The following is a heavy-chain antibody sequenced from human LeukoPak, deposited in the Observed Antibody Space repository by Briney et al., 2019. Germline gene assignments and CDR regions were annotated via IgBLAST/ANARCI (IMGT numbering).Heavy chain of an antibody. V-gene: IGHV3-30-3*01. CDR2: ISHDGSDK. CDR1: GLTFSSHA. D-gene: IGHD1-1*01. CDR3: AREPGPGYFDY. Sequence: QPGRSRRLSCAASGLTFSSHAMHWVRQAPGKGLEWVAVISHDGSDKHYTDSVKGRFTISRDNSRNTLYLQMNSLRAEDTAVYYCAREPGPGYFDYWGQGTLVTVSS. J-gene: IGHJ4*02.